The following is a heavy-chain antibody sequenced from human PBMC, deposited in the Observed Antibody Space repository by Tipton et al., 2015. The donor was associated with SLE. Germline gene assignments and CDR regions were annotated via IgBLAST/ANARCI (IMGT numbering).Heavy chain of an antibody. CDR2: ISAYNGNT. CDR3: ARSGDCSSTSCYLYYMDV. Sequence: QVQLVQSGAEVKKPGASVKVSCKASGYTFTSYGISWVRQVPGQGLEWMGWISAYNGNTNYAQKLQGRVTMTTDTSTSTAYMELRSLRSDDTAVYYCARSGDCSSTSCYLYYMDVWGKGTTVTVSS. D-gene: IGHD2-2*01. CDR1: GYTFTSYG. J-gene: IGHJ6*03. V-gene: IGHV1-18*01.